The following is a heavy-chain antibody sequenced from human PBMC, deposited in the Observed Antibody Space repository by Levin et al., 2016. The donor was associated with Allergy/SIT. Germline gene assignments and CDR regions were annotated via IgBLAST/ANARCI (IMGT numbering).Heavy chain of an antibody. CDR2: ISYDGSNK. CDR1: GFTFSSYA. D-gene: IGHD3-22*01. V-gene: IGHV3-30*04. CDR3: ARDQGSSGYYRRLDP. J-gene: IGHJ5*02. Sequence: GGSLRLSCAASGFTFSSYAMHWVRQAPGKGLEWVAVISYDGSNKYYADSVKGRFTISRDNSKNTLYLQMNSLRAEDTAVYYCARDQGSSGYYRRLDPWGQGTLVTVSS.